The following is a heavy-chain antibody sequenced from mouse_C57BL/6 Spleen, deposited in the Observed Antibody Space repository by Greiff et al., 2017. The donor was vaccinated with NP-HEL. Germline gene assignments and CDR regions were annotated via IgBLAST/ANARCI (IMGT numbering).Heavy chain of an antibody. CDR2: IYPGSGST. Sequence: QVQLQQSGAELVKPGASVKMSCKASGYTFTSYWITWVKQRPGQGLEWIGDIYPGSGSTNYNEKFKSKATLTVDTSSSTAYMQLSSLTSEDSAVYYCARIYGSKAMDYWGQGTSVTVSS. D-gene: IGHD1-1*01. CDR1: GYTFTSYW. J-gene: IGHJ4*01. CDR3: ARIYGSKAMDY. V-gene: IGHV1-55*01.